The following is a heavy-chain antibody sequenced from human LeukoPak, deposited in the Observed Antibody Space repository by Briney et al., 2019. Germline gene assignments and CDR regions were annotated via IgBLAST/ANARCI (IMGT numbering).Heavy chain of an antibody. Sequence: PGGSLRLSCAGSRFTFSSYSMNWVRQAPGKGLEWVSYINSGSSTIYYADSVKGRFTISRDNAKNSLYLQMNSLRGEDTAVYYCASPSRDGYNFVYWGQGTLVTVSS. CDR1: RFTFSSYS. J-gene: IGHJ4*02. CDR2: INSGSSTI. D-gene: IGHD5-24*01. CDR3: ASPSRDGYNFVY. V-gene: IGHV3-48*01.